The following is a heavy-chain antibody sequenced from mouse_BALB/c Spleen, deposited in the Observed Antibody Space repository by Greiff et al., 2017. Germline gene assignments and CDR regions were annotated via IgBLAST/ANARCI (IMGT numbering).Heavy chain of an antibody. CDR1: GYTFSSYW. Sequence: VKLQQSGAELMKPGASVKISCKATGYTFSSYWIEWVKQRPGHGLEWIGEILPGSGSTNYNEKFKGKATFTADTSSNTAYMQLSSLTSEDSAVYYCARDYGSSYGDAMDYWGQGTSVTVSS. J-gene: IGHJ4*01. V-gene: IGHV1-9*01. CDR2: ILPGSGST. D-gene: IGHD1-1*01. CDR3: ARDYGSSYGDAMDY.